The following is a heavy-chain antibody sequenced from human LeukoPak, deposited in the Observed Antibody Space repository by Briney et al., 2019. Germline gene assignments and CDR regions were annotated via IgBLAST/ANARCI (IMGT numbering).Heavy chain of an antibody. Sequence: PGGSLRLSCAASGFTVSGLCMSWVRQAPGKGLEWVAFLYTGDNTYYADSVKDRFTISRDNSKNTLYLQMNSLRAEDTAVYYCARDGGSGSPLGGHYCYGMDVWGQGTTVTVSS. D-gene: IGHD3-10*01. CDR2: LYTGDNT. CDR3: ARDGGSGSPLGGHYCYGMDV. CDR1: GFTVSGLC. V-gene: IGHV3-66*01. J-gene: IGHJ6*02.